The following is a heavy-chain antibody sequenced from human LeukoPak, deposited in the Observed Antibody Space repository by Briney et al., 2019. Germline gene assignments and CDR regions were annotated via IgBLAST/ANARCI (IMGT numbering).Heavy chain of an antibody. CDR3: ARGLRGIAVAGPFDY. J-gene: IGHJ4*02. D-gene: IGHD6-19*01. CDR2: ISYDGSNK. V-gene: IGHV3-30-3*01. CDR1: GFTSSSYA. Sequence: GGSLRLSCAASGFTSSSYAMHWVRQAPGKGLEWVAVISYDGSNKYYADSVKGRFTISRDNSKNTLYLQMNSLRAEDTAVYYCARGLRGIAVAGPFDYWGQGTLVTVSS.